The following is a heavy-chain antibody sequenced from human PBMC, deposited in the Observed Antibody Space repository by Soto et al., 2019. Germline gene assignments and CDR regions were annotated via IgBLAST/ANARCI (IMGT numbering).Heavy chain of an antibody. CDR3: ARVEGSSYYFRHDC. Sequence: PSETLSLTCTVSGGSISGGSYHGSWIRQHPRKRREMIGNIYCSGSSSYNPSLKSRATISIDTSKDQFSLRLGSVTAADTAVYYCARVEGSSYYFRHDCWGRGTLVTVSS. J-gene: IGHJ4*02. CDR1: GGSISGGSYH. D-gene: IGHD1-26*01. V-gene: IGHV4-31*03. CDR2: IYCSGSS.